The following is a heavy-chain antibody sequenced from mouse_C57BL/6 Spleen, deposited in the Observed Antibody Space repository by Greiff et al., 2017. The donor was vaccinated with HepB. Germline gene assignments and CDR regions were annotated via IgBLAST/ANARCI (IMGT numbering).Heavy chain of an antibody. D-gene: IGHD3-2*02. Sequence: VKLQQSGAELVKPGASVKLSCKASGYTFTEYTIHWVKQRSGQGLVWIGWFYPGSGSIKYNEKFKDKATLTADKSSSTVYMELSRLTSEDSAVDFRARHEDSSRYPNYFDYWGQGTTLTVSS. CDR3: ARHEDSSRYPNYFDY. CDR1: GYTFTEYT. CDR2: FYPGSGSI. V-gene: IGHV1-62-2*01. J-gene: IGHJ2*01.